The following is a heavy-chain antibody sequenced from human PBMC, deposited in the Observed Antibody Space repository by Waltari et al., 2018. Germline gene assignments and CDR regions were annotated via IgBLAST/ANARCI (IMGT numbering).Heavy chain of an antibody. CDR2: IVGSGTRT. Sequence: EVQVLESGGGLVQTGGSLRLSCAASGFTFSSYAMNWVRQGPGKGLEWVASIVGSGTRTYYTDSVKGRFTISRDNSKNTLYLQMNNLGAEDTAIYYCAKVVGSYYFDFWGQGALVTVSS. J-gene: IGHJ4*02. CDR1: GFTFSSYA. V-gene: IGHV3-23*01. CDR3: AKVVGSYYFDF. D-gene: IGHD1-26*01.